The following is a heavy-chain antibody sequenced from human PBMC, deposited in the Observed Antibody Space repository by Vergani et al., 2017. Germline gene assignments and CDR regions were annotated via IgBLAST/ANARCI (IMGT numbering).Heavy chain of an antibody. D-gene: IGHD2-21*02. CDR2: INHSGST. Sequence: QVQLQQWGAGLLKPSETLSLTCAVYGGSFSGYYWSWIRQPPGKGLEWIGEINHSGSTNYNPSLKSRVTISVDPSKNQFSRKLSSVTAADTAVYYCARVVDGGDCFLDYWGQGTLVTVSS. CDR3: ARVVDGGDCFLDY. V-gene: IGHV4-34*01. J-gene: IGHJ4*02. CDR1: GGSFSGYY.